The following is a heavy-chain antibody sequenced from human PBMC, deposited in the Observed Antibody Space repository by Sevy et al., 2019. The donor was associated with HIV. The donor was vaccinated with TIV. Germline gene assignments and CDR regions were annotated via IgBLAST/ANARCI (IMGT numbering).Heavy chain of an antibody. D-gene: IGHD3-3*01. J-gene: IGHJ6*02. Sequence: ASVKVSCKASGYTFTSYDINWVRQATGQGLEWMRWMNPNSGNTGYAQKFQGRVTMTRNTSISTAYMELSSLRSEDTAVYYCARGNVRGLTIFGVVDAAQYYYYGMDVWGQGTTVTVSS. V-gene: IGHV1-8*01. CDR3: ARGNVRGLTIFGVVDAAQYYYYGMDV. CDR2: MNPNSGNT. CDR1: GYTFTSYD.